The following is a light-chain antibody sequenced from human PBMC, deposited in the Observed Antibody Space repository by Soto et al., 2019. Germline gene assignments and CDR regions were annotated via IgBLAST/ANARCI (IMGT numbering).Light chain of an antibody. V-gene: IGKV1-5*03. J-gene: IGKJ1*01. CDR3: QQYNSYSWT. CDR2: KAS. Sequence: DIQMTQSPSTLSASVGDRVTITCRASQSISSWLAWYQQKPGKAPKVLIYKASTLESGVASRFSGSGSGTEFTLTVSSLQPDDFATYYCQQYNSYSWTVGQGTKVEIK. CDR1: QSISSW.